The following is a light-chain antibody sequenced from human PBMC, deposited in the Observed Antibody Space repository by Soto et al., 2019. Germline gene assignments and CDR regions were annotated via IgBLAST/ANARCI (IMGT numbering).Light chain of an antibody. CDR2: GDG. Sequence: QSVLTQPPSVSGAPGQRVTISCTGSSSNIGAGYDVHWYQQLPGTAPKLLIYGDGNRPSGVPDRFSASKSGTSASLAITGLQADDEADYYCQSYDSTFQGVFGGGTQLTVL. CDR1: SSNIGAGYD. J-gene: IGLJ2*01. V-gene: IGLV1-40*01. CDR3: QSYDSTFQGV.